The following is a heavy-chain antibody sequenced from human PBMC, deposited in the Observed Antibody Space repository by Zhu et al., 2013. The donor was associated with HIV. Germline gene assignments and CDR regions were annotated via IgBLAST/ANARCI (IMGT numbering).Heavy chain of an antibody. V-gene: IGHV1-2*02. CDR2: INPNSGAT. CDR1: GYTFTGYF. J-gene: IGHJ4*02. Sequence: QVQLVQSGAEVKKPGASVKVSCKASGYTFTGYFIHWVRQAPGQGLEWMGWINPNSGATNYAQKFQGGVTMTRDTSITTAYTELTRLRSDDTAVYYCARDYYYDSRGYDYWGQGNPGHRLL. CDR3: ARDYYYDSRGYDY. D-gene: IGHD3-22*01.